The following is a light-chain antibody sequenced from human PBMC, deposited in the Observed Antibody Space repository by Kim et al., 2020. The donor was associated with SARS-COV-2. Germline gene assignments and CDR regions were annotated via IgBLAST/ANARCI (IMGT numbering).Light chain of an antibody. CDR2: DAS. CDR3: QQYNDWPWT. CDR1: HRISTN. J-gene: IGKJ1*01. V-gene: IGKV3-15*01. Sequence: VSPGERAPLSCRASHRISTNLAWYQHRPGQAPRLLVYDASTGATDIPSRFSGGGSGTEFTLTISSLQSEDFALYYCQQYNDWPWTFGQGTKLEI.